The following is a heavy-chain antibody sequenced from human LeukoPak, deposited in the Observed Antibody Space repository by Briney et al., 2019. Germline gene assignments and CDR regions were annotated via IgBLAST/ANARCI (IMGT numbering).Heavy chain of an antibody. CDR2: IIPKSGDS. CDR1: GYTFSGYY. D-gene: IGHD6-13*01. CDR3: ARSGSGSSWYGGTMWSFDI. V-gene: IGHV1-2*06. Sequence: GASVKVSCKASGYTFSGYYMHWVRQAPGQGLEWMGRIIPKSGDSKYTQKFQGRVAMTRDTSITTAYMELTRLTSDDTAVYFCARSGSGSSWYGGTMWSFDIWGQGTLVTVSS. J-gene: IGHJ3*02.